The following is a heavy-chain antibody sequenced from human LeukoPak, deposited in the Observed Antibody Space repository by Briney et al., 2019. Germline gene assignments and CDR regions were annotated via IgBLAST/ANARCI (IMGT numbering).Heavy chain of an antibody. D-gene: IGHD3-10*01. J-gene: IGHJ4*02. CDR2: IYYSGST. V-gene: IGHV4-59*11. CDR1: GGSISSHY. Sequence: PSETLSLTCTVSGGSISSHYWSWIRQPPGKGLEWIGCIYYSGSTNYNPSLKSRVTISVDTSKNQFSLKLSSVTAADTAVYYCARWPSGAAFDYWGQGTLVTVSS. CDR3: ARWPSGAAFDY.